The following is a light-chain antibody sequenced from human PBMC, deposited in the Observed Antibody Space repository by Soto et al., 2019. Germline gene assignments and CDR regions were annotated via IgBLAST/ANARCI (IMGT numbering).Light chain of an antibody. V-gene: IGLV3-21*04. CDR3: QLWDSSSDHPVV. CDR1: NIGSKS. CDR2: YDS. Sequence: SYELTQPPSVSGSPGKTARITCGGNNIGSKSVHWYPQKPDQAPMPVIYYDSDRPSGIPERFSGSNSGNAATLTISRVEVGDEAESYYQLWDSSSDHPVVFGGGTQLTVL. J-gene: IGLJ2*01.